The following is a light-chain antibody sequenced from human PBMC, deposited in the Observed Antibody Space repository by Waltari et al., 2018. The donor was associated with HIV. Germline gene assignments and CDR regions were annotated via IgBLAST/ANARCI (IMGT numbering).Light chain of an antibody. J-gene: IGLJ2*01. CDR3: SSYSTGDTLVL. Sequence: QSALTQPASVSGSPGQSITISCSGASTDIGASDYVSWCRQLPARAPRLILYEVKKRPSGVSRRFSGSKSGNTASLTISGLQVEDEAVYFCSSYSTGDTLVLFGGGTRLTVL. CDR1: STDIGASDY. CDR2: EVK. V-gene: IGLV2-14*01.